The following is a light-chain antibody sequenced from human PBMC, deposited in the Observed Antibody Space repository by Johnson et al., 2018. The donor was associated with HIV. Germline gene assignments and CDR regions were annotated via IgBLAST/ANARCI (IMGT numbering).Light chain of an antibody. V-gene: IGLV3-16*01. CDR2: KDS. CDR3: LSADSSGEV. J-gene: IGLJ1*01. Sequence: VLTQPPSVSVSLGQMARITCSGEALPKKYAYWYQQKPGQFPVLVIYKDSERPSGIPERFSGSSSGTIVTLTISGVQAEDEAYYYCLSADSSGEVFGTGTKVTVL. CDR1: ALPKKY.